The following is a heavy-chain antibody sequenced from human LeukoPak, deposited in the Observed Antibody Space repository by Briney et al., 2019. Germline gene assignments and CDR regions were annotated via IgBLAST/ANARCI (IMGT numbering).Heavy chain of an antibody. Sequence: PGGSLRLSCAASXFXXSXXXXXXVXXXPGXXXXXVXXXXESGXTXRYAXSVKGRVTISRDNAENSLSLQMNGLTVEDAAVXHXVRDYYGPGREYWDYWGQGTLVTVSS. CDR2: XXESGXTX. CDR1: XFXXSXXX. CDR3: VRDYYGPGREYWDY. D-gene: IGHD3-10*01. V-gene: IGHV3-48*03. J-gene: IGHJ4*02.